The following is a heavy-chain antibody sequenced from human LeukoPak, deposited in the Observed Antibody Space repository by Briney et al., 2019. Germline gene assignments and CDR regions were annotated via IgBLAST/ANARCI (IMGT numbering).Heavy chain of an antibody. J-gene: IGHJ4*02. V-gene: IGHV3-23*01. CDR3: AKAPWQWLVRVQFDY. D-gene: IGHD6-19*01. CDR2: ISGSGGST. CDR1: GFTFRSYG. Sequence: GGSLRLSCAASGFTFRSYGMSWVRQAPGKGLEWVSAISGSGGSTYYADSVKGRFTISRDNSKNTLYLQMNSLRAEDTAVYYCAKAPWQWLVRVQFDYWGQGTLVTVSS.